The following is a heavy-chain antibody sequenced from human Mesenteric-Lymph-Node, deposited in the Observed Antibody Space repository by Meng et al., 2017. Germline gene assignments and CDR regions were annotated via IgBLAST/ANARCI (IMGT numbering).Heavy chain of an antibody. J-gene: IGHJ4*02. CDR2: IYYSGST. Sequence: QGQLQVSGPGLVRPSETLSLTCPVSGGSVSSGSYYWSWIRQPPGKGLEWIGYIYYSGSTNYNPSLKSRVTISVDTSKNQFSLKLSSVTAADTAVYYCARLSWLQYSLDYWGQGTLVTVSS. CDR1: GGSVSSGSYY. CDR3: ARLSWLQYSLDY. V-gene: IGHV4-61*01. D-gene: IGHD5-24*01.